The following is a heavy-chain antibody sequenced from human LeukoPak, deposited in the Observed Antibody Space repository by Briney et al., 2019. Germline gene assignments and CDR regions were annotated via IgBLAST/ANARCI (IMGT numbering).Heavy chain of an antibody. CDR1: GFTFSSYS. D-gene: IGHD2-15*01. CDR3: AKDAGDIVVVVAAHFDY. J-gene: IGHJ4*02. V-gene: IGHV3-21*01. Sequence: PGGSLRLSCAASGFTFSSYSMNWVRQAPGKGLEWVSSISSSSSYIYYADSVKGRFTISRDNSKNTLYLQMNSMRDEDTAVYYCAKDAGDIVVVVAAHFDYWGQGTLVTVSS. CDR2: ISSSSSYI.